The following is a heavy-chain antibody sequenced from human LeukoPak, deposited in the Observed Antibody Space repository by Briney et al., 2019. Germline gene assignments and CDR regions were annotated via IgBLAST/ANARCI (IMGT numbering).Heavy chain of an antibody. Sequence: GRSLRLSCAASGISFSSYAMHWVRQAPGKGLEWGAVISYDGSNEYYPDSVKGRFTISRDNSKNTLYLQMNSLRAEDTAVYYCARDSSGSYNWFDPWGQGTLVTVSS. CDR2: ISYDGSNE. CDR3: ARDSSGSYNWFDP. V-gene: IGHV3-30*03. D-gene: IGHD6-19*01. CDR1: GISFSSYA. J-gene: IGHJ5*02.